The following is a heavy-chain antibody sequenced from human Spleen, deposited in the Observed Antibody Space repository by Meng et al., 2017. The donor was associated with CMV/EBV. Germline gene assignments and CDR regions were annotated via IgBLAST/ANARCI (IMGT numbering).Heavy chain of an antibody. Sequence: EVQLVESGGGLVKPGGSLRLSCAASGFTFSSYSMNWVRQASGKGLEWVSSISSSSSYIYYADSVKGRFTISRDNAKTSLYLQMNSLRAEDTAVYYCARTKLRYFDWLSYNWFDPWGQGTLVTVSS. D-gene: IGHD3-9*01. V-gene: IGHV3-21*01. CDR2: ISSSSSYI. J-gene: IGHJ5*02. CDR1: GFTFSSYS. CDR3: ARTKLRYFDWLSYNWFDP.